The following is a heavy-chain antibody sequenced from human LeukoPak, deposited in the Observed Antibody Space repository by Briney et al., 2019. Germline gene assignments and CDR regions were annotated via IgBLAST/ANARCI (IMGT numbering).Heavy chain of an antibody. CDR3: ARAFGLTDY. Sequence: GGSLRLSCAASGFTVSSYSMNWVRQAPGKGLEWVSYISSSSTIYYADSVKGRFTISRDDAKNSLYLQMNSLRDEDTAVYYCARAFGLTDYWGQGTLVTVSS. CDR2: ISSSSTI. D-gene: IGHD3/OR15-3a*01. CDR1: GFTVSSYS. J-gene: IGHJ4*02. V-gene: IGHV3-48*02.